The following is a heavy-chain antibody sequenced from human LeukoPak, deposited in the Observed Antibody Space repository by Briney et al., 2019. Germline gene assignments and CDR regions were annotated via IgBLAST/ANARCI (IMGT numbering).Heavy chain of an antibody. CDR3: ARIVGWLQQIADL. J-gene: IGHJ5*02. CDR1: GFTFSTYP. D-gene: IGHD2-15*01. V-gene: IGHV3-30*04. Sequence: GGSLRLSCVAFGFTFSTYPIFWVRQAPGKGLEWVATVSYDGSMQYHADSVRDRFTTFRDNSQNTVYLQMTNLRTDDTAIYYCARIVGWLQQIADLWGHGTLVTVSS. CDR2: VSYDGSMQ.